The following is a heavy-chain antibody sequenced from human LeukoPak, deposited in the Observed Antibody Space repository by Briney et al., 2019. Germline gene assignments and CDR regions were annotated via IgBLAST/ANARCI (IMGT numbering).Heavy chain of an antibody. CDR1: GFTFSSYS. CDR3: VRGGAAPCLHFLY. V-gene: IGHV3-7*01. CDR2: INQDGSEK. Sequence: GGSLRLSCAASGFTFSSYSMNWVRQAPGKGLEWVANINQDGSEKYYVDSVKGRFTISRDNAKNSLYLQMNSLRVEDTAIYYCVRGGAAPCLHFLYWGREPVVTVSS. J-gene: IGHJ4*02. D-gene: IGHD2-15*01.